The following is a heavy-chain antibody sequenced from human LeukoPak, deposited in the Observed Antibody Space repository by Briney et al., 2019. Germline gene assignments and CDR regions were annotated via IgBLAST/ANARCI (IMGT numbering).Heavy chain of an antibody. CDR1: GGTFSNYA. CDR3: ARERRGAYSSSAYYFDY. V-gene: IGHV1-69*13. Sequence: GASVKVSCKASGGTFSNYAVSWVRQAPGQGLEWMGGIIPTFGRVNYAQRFRGRVAITADQSTSTAYMELSSLTSEDTAVYYCARERRGAYSSSAYYFDYWGQGTLVTVSS. CDR2: IIPTFGRV. J-gene: IGHJ4*02. D-gene: IGHD6-13*01.